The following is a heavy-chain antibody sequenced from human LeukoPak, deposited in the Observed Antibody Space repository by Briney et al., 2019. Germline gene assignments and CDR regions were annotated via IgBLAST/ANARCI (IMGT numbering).Heavy chain of an antibody. J-gene: IGHJ4*02. CDR2: IIPIFGIA. V-gene: IGHV1-69*04. Sequence: SVKVSCKASGGTFSSYAISWVRQAPGQGLEWMGRIIPIFGIANYAQKFEGRVTITADKSTSTAYMELSSLRSEDTAVYYCARDYYDSSGYYWIDYWGQGTLVTVSS. D-gene: IGHD3-22*01. CDR3: ARDYYDSSGYYWIDY. CDR1: GGTFSSYA.